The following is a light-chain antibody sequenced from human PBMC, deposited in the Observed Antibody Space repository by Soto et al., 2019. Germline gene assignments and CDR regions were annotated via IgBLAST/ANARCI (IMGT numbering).Light chain of an antibody. CDR3: MQSTQLPPT. CDR2: EVS. CDR1: QSLLHNGGETF. V-gene: IGKV2D-29*02. J-gene: IGKJ5*01. Sequence: DVVMTQTPLSLSVTPGQPASISCKSSQSLLHNGGETFVFWYLQKSGQSPQLLIYEVSNRFSGVPGRFSGSGSGTDFTLEISRVEAEDVGIYYCMQSTQLPPTFGQGTRLEIK.